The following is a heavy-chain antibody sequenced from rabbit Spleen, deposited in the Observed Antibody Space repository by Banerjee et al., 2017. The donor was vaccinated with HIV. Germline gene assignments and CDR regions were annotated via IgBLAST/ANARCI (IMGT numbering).Heavy chain of an antibody. CDR2: IYTGNDKA. J-gene: IGHJ4*01. D-gene: IGHD1-1*01. V-gene: IGHV1S45*01. CDR1: GFSFSSSYD. Sequence: QEQLVESGGGLVQPGASLTLTCTVSGFSFSSSYDMCWVRQAPGKGLEWIACIYTGNDKAYYASWAKGRFTISKTSSTTVTLRMTSLTVADTATYFCSRDSGSGPYIDGYFNLWGQGTLVTVS. CDR3: SRDSGSGPYIDGYFNL.